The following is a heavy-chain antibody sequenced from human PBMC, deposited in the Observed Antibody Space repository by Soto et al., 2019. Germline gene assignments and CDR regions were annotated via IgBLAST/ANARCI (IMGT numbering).Heavy chain of an antibody. CDR2: INPYSGGA. CDR1: GSPFTGYF. J-gene: IGHJ2*01. V-gene: IGHV1-2*02. D-gene: IGHD2-15*01. Sequence: VKVCCTASGSPFTGYFMHWVRQAPGQGLEWMGWINPYSGGADYAQSFQGRVTMTRDTSISTVYMELSSLRSEDTAVYYCARRYCSGGTCYFWYFDLWGRGTLVTVSS. CDR3: ARRYCSGGTCYFWYFDL.